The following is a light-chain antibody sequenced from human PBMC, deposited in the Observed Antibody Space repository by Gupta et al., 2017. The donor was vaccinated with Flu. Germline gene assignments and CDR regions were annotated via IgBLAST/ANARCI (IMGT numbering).Light chain of an antibody. CDR3: ATWDGTVNGPI. Sequence: PPSVSGTPGPRGTMSCSGSSSHIGIYTVNWYRQDPGMAPQLLIYADHSRFSAVPERFSASKSGTSASLAISGLHAEDEAQYYCATWDGTVNGPIFGGGTNLTVL. J-gene: IGLJ2*01. CDR1: SSHIGIYT. V-gene: IGLV1-44*01. CDR2: ADH.